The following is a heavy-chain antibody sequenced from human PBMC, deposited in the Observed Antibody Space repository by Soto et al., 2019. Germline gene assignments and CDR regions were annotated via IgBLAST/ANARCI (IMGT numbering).Heavy chain of an antibody. CDR3: ARAREGDDAFDI. J-gene: IGHJ3*02. V-gene: IGHV3-48*03. D-gene: IGHD3-16*01. CDR1: GFTFSSYE. Sequence: GGSLRLSCAASGFTFSSYEMNWVRQAPGKGLEWVSYISSSGSTIYYADSVKGRFTISRDNAKNSLYLQMNSLRAEDTTVYYCARAREGDDAFDIWGQGTMVTVSS. CDR2: ISSSGSTI.